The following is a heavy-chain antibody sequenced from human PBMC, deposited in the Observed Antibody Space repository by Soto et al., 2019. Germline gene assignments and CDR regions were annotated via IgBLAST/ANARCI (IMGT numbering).Heavy chain of an antibody. CDR2: IWHDGSNK. J-gene: IGHJ4*02. V-gene: IGHV3-33*01. CDR1: GFTFSTYS. CDR3: ARDRVVINPSYYFDY. D-gene: IGHD3-3*01. Sequence: QVQLVESGGGVVQPGRSLRLSCAASGFTFSTYSMHWVRQAPGKGPEWVSLIWHDGSNKYYADSVKGRFTISRDNSKNTLYLQMHSLRAEDTAVYYCARDRVVINPSYYFDYWRQGTLVTVSS.